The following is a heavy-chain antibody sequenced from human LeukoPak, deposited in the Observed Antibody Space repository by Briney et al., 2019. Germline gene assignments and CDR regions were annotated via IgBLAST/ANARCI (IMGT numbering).Heavy chain of an antibody. Sequence: SETLSLTCAVYGGSFSGYYWSRIRQPPGKGLEWIGEINHSGSTNYNPSLKSRVTISVDTSKNQFSLKLSSVTAADTAVYYCARDLGDDSDYYYYGMDVWGQGTTVTVSS. V-gene: IGHV4-34*01. CDR3: ARDLGDDSDYYYYGMDV. CDR2: INHSGST. J-gene: IGHJ6*02. D-gene: IGHD3-10*01. CDR1: GGSFSGYY.